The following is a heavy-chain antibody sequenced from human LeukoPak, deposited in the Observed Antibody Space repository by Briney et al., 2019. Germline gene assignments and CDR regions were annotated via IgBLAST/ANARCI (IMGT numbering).Heavy chain of an antibody. CDR2: IYYSGST. CDR3: ARAGWQLSDFDY. V-gene: IGHV4-59*01. D-gene: IGHD6-6*01. Sequence: SETLSLTCTVSGGSISSYYWSWIRQPPGKGLEWIGYIYYSGSTNYNPSLKSRVTISVDTSKNQFSLKLSSVTAADTAVYYCARAGWQLSDFDYWGQGTLVTVSS. J-gene: IGHJ4*02. CDR1: GGSISSYY.